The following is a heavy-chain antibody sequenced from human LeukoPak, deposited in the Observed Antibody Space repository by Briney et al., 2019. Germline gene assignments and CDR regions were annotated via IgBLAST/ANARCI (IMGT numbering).Heavy chain of an antibody. CDR1: GFTFSTYA. V-gene: IGHV3-23*01. CDR2: ITGSGDTT. D-gene: IGHD5/OR15-5a*01. CDR3: ANLKVYAFDI. Sequence: GGSLRLSCAASGFTFSTYAMSWVRQAPGKGLEWVSLITGSGDTTYYADSVKGRFTISRDNSKNTLYLQMDSLRAEDTAIYYCANLKVYAFDIWGQGTMVTVSS. J-gene: IGHJ3*02.